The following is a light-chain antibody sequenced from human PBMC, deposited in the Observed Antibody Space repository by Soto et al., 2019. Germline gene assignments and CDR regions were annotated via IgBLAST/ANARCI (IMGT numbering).Light chain of an antibody. CDR3: MQPLQSWT. CDR2: LGS. Sequence: DIVLTQSPLFLPVTPGEPAAISCRSSQSLLNSNGYNYLDWYLQKPGQSPQLLIYLGSSRASGVPDRFSGSGSGTDFTLKISRVEAEDVGVYYCMQPLQSWTFGQGTKVDIK. CDR1: QSLLNSNGYNY. V-gene: IGKV2-28*01. J-gene: IGKJ1*01.